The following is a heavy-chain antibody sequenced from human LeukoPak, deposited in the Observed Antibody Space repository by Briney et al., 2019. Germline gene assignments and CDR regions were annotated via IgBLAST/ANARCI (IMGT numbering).Heavy chain of an antibody. D-gene: IGHD4-17*01. CDR3: ARGVPDYGDYGSNWFDP. V-gene: IGHV4-34*01. CDR1: GGFFSGYS. J-gene: IGHJ5*02. CDR2: INNSGST. Sequence: PETLSLTCAVYGGFFSGYSWSWVRQPPGKGLEWVGAINNSGSTNYNPSLKSRVTISVDTSKNQFSLKLRSVTAADTAVYYCARGVPDYGDYGSNWFDPWGQGTLVTVSS.